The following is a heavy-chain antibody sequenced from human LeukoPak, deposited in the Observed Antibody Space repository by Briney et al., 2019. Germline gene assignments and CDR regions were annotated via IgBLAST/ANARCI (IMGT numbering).Heavy chain of an antibody. J-gene: IGHJ4*02. D-gene: IGHD2-8*01. CDR2: IYYGGSS. CDR3: ARNGRGYSFDY. V-gene: IGHV4-59*01. CDR1: GGSISTYY. Sequence: SETLSLTCTVSGGSISTYYWSWIRQAPRKGLEWIGYIYYGGSSNPNPSLKSRVTMSLDTSKNQFSLKLSSVTAADTAVYYCARNGRGYSFDYWGQGTLVTVSS.